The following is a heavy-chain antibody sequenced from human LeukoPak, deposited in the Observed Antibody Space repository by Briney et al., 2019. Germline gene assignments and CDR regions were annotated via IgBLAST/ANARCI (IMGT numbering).Heavy chain of an antibody. D-gene: IGHD1-1*01. CDR1: GFTFSSYT. V-gene: IGHV3-23*01. Sequence: PGGSLRLSCAASGFTFSSYTMSWVRQAPGRGLEWVSAISGSGSSTYYADSAKGRFTISRDNSKNTLYLQMNSLRAEDTAVYYCAKDLRYNYCYDFWGQGTLVTVSS. CDR3: AKDLRYNYCYDF. J-gene: IGHJ4*02. CDR2: ISGSGSST.